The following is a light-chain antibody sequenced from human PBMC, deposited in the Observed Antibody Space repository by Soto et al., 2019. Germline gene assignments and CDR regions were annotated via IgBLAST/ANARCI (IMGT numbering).Light chain of an antibody. CDR3: SSYAGSNIVV. V-gene: IGLV2-8*01. J-gene: IGLJ2*01. CDR2: EVS. Sequence: QSALTQPPSASGSPGQSVTISCTGTSSDVGGYNFVSWYQQHPGKAPKLMIYEVSERPSGVPDRFSGSKYGNTASLTVSGLQAEDEADYYCSSYAGSNIVVFGGGTKLTVL. CDR1: SSDVGGYNF.